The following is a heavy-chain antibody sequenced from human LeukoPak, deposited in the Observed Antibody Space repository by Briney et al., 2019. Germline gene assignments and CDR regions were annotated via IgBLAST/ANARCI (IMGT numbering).Heavy chain of an antibody. Sequence: ASVKVSCKASGYTFTGYYMHWVRQARGQGLEWMGWINPNSGGTNYAQKFQGRVTMTRDTSISTAYMELSRLRSDDTAVYYCARGYHNYVPYYFDYWGQGTLVTVSS. CDR1: GYTFTGYY. CDR2: INPNSGGT. J-gene: IGHJ4*02. V-gene: IGHV1-2*02. CDR3: ARGYHNYVPYYFDY. D-gene: IGHD3-10*02.